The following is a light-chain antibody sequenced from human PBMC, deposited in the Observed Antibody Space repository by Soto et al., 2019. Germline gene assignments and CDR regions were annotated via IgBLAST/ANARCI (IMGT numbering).Light chain of an antibody. CDR2: RAS. CDR3: HQYTNFPLT. Sequence: DIQMTQSPSTLSASVGDRVTITCRASQSIRVYLAWYQQKPGKAPKLLIYRASTLESGVPSRFSGSGSGTEFTLTISSLQPDDFATYYCHQYTNFPLTFGGGTRVEIK. J-gene: IGKJ4*01. CDR1: QSIRVY. V-gene: IGKV1-5*03.